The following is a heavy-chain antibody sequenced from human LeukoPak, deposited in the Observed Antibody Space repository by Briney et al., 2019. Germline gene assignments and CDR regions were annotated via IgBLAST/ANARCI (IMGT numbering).Heavy chain of an antibody. D-gene: IGHD5-24*01. J-gene: IGHJ3*02. Sequence: SVNLSCKASGGTFSSYSISWVRQAHGHWIEWMGGIIPIFGTANYAQKFQGRVTITTDESTSTAYMELSSLRSEDTAVYYCAGCALRDGYNSDAFDIWGQGTMVTVSS. V-gene: IGHV1-69*05. CDR2: IIPIFGTA. CDR3: AGCALRDGYNSDAFDI. CDR1: GGTFSSYS.